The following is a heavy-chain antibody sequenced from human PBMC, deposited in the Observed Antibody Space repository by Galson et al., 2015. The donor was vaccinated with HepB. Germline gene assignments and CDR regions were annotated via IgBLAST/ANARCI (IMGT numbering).Heavy chain of an antibody. CDR3: ARVESSGWYVVGY. CDR1: GGSISSGGYY. D-gene: IGHD6-19*01. V-gene: IGHV4-31*03. CDR2: IYYSGST. J-gene: IGHJ4*02. Sequence: TLSLTCTVSGGSISSGGYYWSWIRQHPGKGLEWIGYIYYSGSTYYNPSLKSRVTISVDTSKNQFSLKLSSVTAADTAVYYCARVESSGWYVVGYWGQGTLVTVSS.